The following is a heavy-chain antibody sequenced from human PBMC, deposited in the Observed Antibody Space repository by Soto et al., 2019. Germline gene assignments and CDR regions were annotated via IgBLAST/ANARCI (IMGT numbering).Heavy chain of an antibody. D-gene: IGHD4-17*01. CDR2: ISRSGTYT. CDR3: AREYGRLDY. CDR1: GLTLTDYS. V-gene: IGHV3-21*01. J-gene: IGHJ4*02. Sequence: GGSLRLSCAASGLTLTDYSINWVRQAPGKGLGWVSSISRSGTYTYYADSVRGRFTISTDKANNSLYLQMNSLRAEDTAVYYCAREYGRLDYWGQGTLVTVSS.